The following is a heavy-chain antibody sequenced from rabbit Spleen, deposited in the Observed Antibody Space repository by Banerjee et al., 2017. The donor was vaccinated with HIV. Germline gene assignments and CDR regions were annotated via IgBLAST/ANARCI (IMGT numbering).Heavy chain of an antibody. CDR3: AKGGSRTNL. Sequence: QSLEESGGGLVKPGASLTLTCTASGFSFSDSYYMCWVRQAPGKGLEWIACIYAGSVHNLYYATWAKGRFPISKTSSTTVTLQIISLTAADTATYFCAKGGSRTNLWGPGTLVTVS. D-gene: IGHD4-2*01. V-gene: IGHV1S40*01. CDR2: IYAGSVHNL. J-gene: IGHJ4*01. CDR1: GFSFSDSYY.